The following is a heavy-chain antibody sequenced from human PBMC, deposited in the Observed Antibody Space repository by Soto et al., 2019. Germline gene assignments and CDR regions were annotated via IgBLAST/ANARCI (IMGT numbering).Heavy chain of an antibody. CDR2: ISYDGSNK. CDR3: ARDGWAVAGTRDWNYYGMDV. J-gene: IGHJ6*02. D-gene: IGHD6-19*01. V-gene: IGHV3-30*04. CDR1: GFTFSSYA. Sequence: GGSLRLSCAASGFTFSSYAMHWVRQAPGKGLEWVAVISYDGSNKYYADSGKGRFTISRDNSKNTLYLQMNSLRAEDAAVYYCARDGWAVAGTRDWNYYGMDVWGQGTTVTVSS.